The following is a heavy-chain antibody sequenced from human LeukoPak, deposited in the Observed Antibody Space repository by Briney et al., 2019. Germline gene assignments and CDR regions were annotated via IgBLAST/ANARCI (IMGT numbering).Heavy chain of an antibody. J-gene: IGHJ4*02. CDR1: GGSFSGYY. V-gene: IGHV4-34*01. D-gene: IGHD6-13*01. CDR3: ARLGGYSGSHRRFDY. CDR2: INHSGST. Sequence: SETLSLTCAVYGGSFSGYYWSWIRQPPGKGLEWIGEINHSGSTNYNPSLKSRVTISVDTSKNQFSLKLSSVTAADTAVYYCARLGGYSGSHRRFDYWGQGTLVTVSS.